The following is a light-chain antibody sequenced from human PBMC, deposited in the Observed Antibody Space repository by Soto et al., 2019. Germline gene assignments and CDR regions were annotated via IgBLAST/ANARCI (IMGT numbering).Light chain of an antibody. Sequence: EIVLTQSPATLSLSPGERATLSCRASQSVSSYLAWYQQKPGQAPRLLLYDASNRATGIPARFSGSGSGTDFTLTISSLEPEYFAVYYCQQRTAFGQGTKLEIK. CDR1: QSVSSY. CDR2: DAS. CDR3: QQRTA. J-gene: IGKJ2*01. V-gene: IGKV3-11*01.